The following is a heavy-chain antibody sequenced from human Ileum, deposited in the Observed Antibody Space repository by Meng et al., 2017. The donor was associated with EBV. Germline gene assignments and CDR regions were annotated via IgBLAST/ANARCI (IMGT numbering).Heavy chain of an antibody. Sequence: RLQLQESGPXLVKSSETXSLTCSXSGDSMASSNYYWGWIRQSPGKALECIGTIFYRGNTFYNPSLKSRLTISVDTSKNEFSLNLRSVTAADTAVYYCVSAYDYGDYEAFAYWGLGSLVTVSS. CDR3: VSAYDYGDYEAFAY. V-gene: IGHV4-39*06. CDR2: IFYRGNT. J-gene: IGHJ4*02. CDR1: GDSMASSNYY. D-gene: IGHD4-17*01.